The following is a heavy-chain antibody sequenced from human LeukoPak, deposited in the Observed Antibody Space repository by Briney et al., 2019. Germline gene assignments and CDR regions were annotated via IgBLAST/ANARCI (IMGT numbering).Heavy chain of an antibody. V-gene: IGHV3-30*02. Sequence: PGGALRLSRPASGFTFSSYGMHWVRPAAGKGRDGVAFIRWDGSIQYYAGAVKGRFTISRDTSKNTLYLQMNSLRAEDTALYYCARSKSYDSSGYYFDYWGQGTLVTVPS. CDR1: GFTFSSYG. D-gene: IGHD3-22*01. CDR2: IRWDGSIQ. J-gene: IGHJ4*02. CDR3: ARSKSYDSSGYYFDY.